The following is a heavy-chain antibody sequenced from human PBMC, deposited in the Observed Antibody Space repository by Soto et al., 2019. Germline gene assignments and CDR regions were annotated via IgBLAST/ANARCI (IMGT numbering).Heavy chain of an antibody. J-gene: IGHJ6*03. Sequence: ASVKVSCKASGYTFTSYDINWVRQATGQGLEWMGWMNPNSGNTGYAQKFQGRVTMTRNTSISTAYMELSSLRSEDTAVYYCARGRVGYCSSTSCTPPPLNDYYYYYYMHVWGKGTTVTVS. CDR1: GYTFTSYD. CDR3: ARGRVGYCSSTSCTPPPLNDYYYYYYMHV. D-gene: IGHD2-2*01. CDR2: MNPNSGNT. V-gene: IGHV1-8*01.